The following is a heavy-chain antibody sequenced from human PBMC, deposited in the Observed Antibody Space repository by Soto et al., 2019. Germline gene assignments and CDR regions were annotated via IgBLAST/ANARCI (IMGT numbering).Heavy chain of an antibody. Sequence: SETLSLTCAVYGGSFSGYYWSWIRQPPGKGLEWIGEINHSGSTNYNPSLKSRVTISVDTSKNQFSLKLSSVTAADTAVYYCARGWGKIFDYWGQGTLVTVSS. D-gene: IGHD7-27*01. CDR1: GGSFSGYY. J-gene: IGHJ4*02. V-gene: IGHV4-34*01. CDR3: ARGWGKIFDY. CDR2: INHSGST.